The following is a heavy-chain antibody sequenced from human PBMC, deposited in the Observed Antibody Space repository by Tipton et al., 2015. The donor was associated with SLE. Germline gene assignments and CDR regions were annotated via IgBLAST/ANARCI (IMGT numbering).Heavy chain of an antibody. CDR1: GFTFSNAW. Sequence: SLRLSCAASGFTFSNAWMNWVRQAPGKGLEWVGRIKSKTDGGTTDYAAPVKGRFTISRDNSKNTLYLQMNSLRAEDTAVYYCAKGAGSSGKGGYWGQGTLVTVSS. CDR2: IKSKTDGGTT. V-gene: IGHV3-15*07. J-gene: IGHJ4*02. CDR3: AKGAGSSGKGGY. D-gene: IGHD6-19*01.